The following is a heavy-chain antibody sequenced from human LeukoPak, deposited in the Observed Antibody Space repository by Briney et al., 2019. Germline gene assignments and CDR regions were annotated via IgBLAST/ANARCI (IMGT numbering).Heavy chain of an antibody. J-gene: IGHJ3*01. D-gene: IGHD1-26*01. CDR2: IIPIFDRP. V-gene: IGHV1-69*06. Sequence: SVKVSCKTIGGRFKSYGFSWVRQAPGQGLEWMRGIIPIFDRPNYAQKFEGRVTITADKSTNTTYMEISSLTSDDTAVYYCARDAQWELRALDVWGRGTMVIVSS. CDR3: ARDAQWELRALDV. CDR1: GGRFKSYG.